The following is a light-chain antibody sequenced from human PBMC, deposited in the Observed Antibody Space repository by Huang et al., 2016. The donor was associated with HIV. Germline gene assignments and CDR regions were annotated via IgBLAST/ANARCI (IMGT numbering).Light chain of an antibody. Sequence: AIQLTQSPSSLSASVGDRVTITCRASQDITNALVWYQQKPGKAPKSLISAASTLRSGVPSRFSGSGSGTDFTLTISSLQPEDFATYFCLQDFNYPRTFGQGTRVEIK. CDR2: AAS. CDR1: QDITNA. V-gene: IGKV1-6*02. CDR3: LQDFNYPRT. J-gene: IGKJ1*01.